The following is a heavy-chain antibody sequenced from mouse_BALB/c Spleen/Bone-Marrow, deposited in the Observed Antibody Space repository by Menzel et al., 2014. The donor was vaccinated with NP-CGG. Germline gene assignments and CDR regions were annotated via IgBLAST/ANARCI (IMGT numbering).Heavy chain of an antibody. CDR2: IYPGDGDT. CDR1: GYVFSTYW. J-gene: IGHJ4*01. CDR3: ARSGKGAMDY. Sequence: QVQLQQSGAELVRPGSSVKISCKASGYVFSTYWMNWVKQRPGQGLERIGQIYPGDGDTNYNGKFKDKVILTADKSSSTAYMQLSSLTPEDSAVYFCARSGKGAMDYWGQGTSVTVSS. V-gene: IGHV1-80*01. D-gene: IGHD2-1*01.